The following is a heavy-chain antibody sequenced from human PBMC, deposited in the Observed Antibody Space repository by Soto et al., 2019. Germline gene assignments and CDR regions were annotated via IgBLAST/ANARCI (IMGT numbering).Heavy chain of an antibody. Sequence: PSETLSLTCTVSGGSISSYYWSWIRQPPGKGLEWIGYIYYSGSTNYNPSLKSRVTISVDTSKNQFSLKLSSVTAADTAVYYCARHTRSVSYYSPNRAPYYMDVWGKGTTVTVSS. D-gene: IGHD3-10*01. CDR3: ARHTRSVSYYSPNRAPYYMDV. V-gene: IGHV4-59*08. J-gene: IGHJ6*03. CDR2: IYYSGST. CDR1: GGSISSYY.